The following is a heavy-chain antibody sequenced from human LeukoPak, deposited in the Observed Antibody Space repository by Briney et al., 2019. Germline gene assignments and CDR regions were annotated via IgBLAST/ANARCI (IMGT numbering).Heavy chain of an antibody. CDR3: AKIPSWTIFGVVRRAFDI. Sequence: ASVKVSCKASGYTFTSYGISWVRQAPGQGLEWMGWIRAYNGNTDYAQKLQDRVTVTTDTSTSTAYMELRSLRSDDTAVYYCAKIPSWTIFGVVRRAFDIWGQGTMVTVSS. D-gene: IGHD3-3*01. J-gene: IGHJ3*02. CDR2: IRAYNGNT. CDR1: GYTFTSYG. V-gene: IGHV1-18*01.